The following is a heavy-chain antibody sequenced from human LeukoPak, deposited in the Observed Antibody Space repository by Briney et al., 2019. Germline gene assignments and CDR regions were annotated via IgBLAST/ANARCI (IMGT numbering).Heavy chain of an antibody. Sequence: ASVKVSCKASGYTFTSYGISWVRQAPGQGLEWMGWISAYNGNTNYAQKLQGRVTMTTDTSTSTAYMELRSLRSDDMAVYYCARVWGSYRPTDAFDIWGQGTMVTVSS. CDR2: ISAYNGNT. J-gene: IGHJ3*02. V-gene: IGHV1-18*03. D-gene: IGHD3-16*02. CDR1: GYTFTSYG. CDR3: ARVWGSYRPTDAFDI.